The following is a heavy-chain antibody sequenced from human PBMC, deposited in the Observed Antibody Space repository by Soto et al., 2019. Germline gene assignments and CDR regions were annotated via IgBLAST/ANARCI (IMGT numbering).Heavy chain of an antibody. CDR2: TYYRSNWRH. Sequence: SQPLSLPCAISGDSVSSNTAAWNWIRSSPSRGLEWLGRTYYRSNWRHDYAVSVKSRITVNPDTSKNHFSLQLNSVTPDDTAVYYCARGVAGSGFDLWGQGTLVTVS. CDR1: GDSVSSNTAA. CDR3: ARGVAGSGFDL. D-gene: IGHD6-19*01. V-gene: IGHV6-1*01. J-gene: IGHJ4*02.